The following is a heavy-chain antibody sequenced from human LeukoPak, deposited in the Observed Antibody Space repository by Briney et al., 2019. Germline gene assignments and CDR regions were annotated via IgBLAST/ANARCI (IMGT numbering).Heavy chain of an antibody. V-gene: IGHV3-11*01. D-gene: IGHD3-10*01. CDR3: ARENYYGSGSSPGEFDY. CDR2: ISSSGSTI. CDR1: GFTVSSNS. J-gene: IGHJ4*02. Sequence: GGSLRLSCAASGFTVSSNSMSWIRQAPGKGLEWVSYISSSGSTIYYADSVKGRFTISRDNAKNSLYLQMNSLRVEDTAVYYCARENYYGSGSSPGEFDYWGQGTLVTVSS.